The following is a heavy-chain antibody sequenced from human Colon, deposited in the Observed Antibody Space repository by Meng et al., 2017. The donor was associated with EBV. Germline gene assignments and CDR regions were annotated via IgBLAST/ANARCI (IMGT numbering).Heavy chain of an antibody. Sequence: QVQLQQWGAGLLKPSEXLSLTCAVHGGSLSGAYWNWIRQPPGKGLEWIGETIHGGSPSYNPSLKSRVTISIDTSKNQLSLMLSSVTAADTAVYYCARRPTGIDYWGQGTLVTVSS. D-gene: IGHD2-8*02. CDR1: GGSLSGAY. CDR2: TIHGGSP. CDR3: ARRPTGIDY. V-gene: IGHV4-34*12. J-gene: IGHJ4*02.